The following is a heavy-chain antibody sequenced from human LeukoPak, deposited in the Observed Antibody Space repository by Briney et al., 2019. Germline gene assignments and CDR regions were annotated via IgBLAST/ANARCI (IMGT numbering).Heavy chain of an antibody. CDR1: GYSISRGFY. CDR3: ARLARYYYDSSAFDY. D-gene: IGHD3-22*01. Sequence: SETLSLTCTVSGYSISRGFYWGWIRQPPGKGLEWIGSIYYSGSTYYNPSLKSRVTISVDTSKNQFSLKLSSVTAADTAVYYCARLARYYYDSSAFDYWGQGTLVAVSS. CDR2: IYYSGST. V-gene: IGHV4-38-2*02. J-gene: IGHJ4*02.